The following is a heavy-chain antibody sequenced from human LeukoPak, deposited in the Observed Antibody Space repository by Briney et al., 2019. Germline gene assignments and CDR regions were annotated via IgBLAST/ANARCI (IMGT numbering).Heavy chain of an antibody. CDR1: GFTVSSNY. CDR3: ARGVGSGSRLRAGDY. D-gene: IGHD1-26*01. J-gene: IGHJ4*02. Sequence: GGSLRLSCAASGFTVSSNYMSWVSQAPGKGLEWVSVIYSGGSTYYADSVKGRFTISRDNSKNTLYLQMSSLRAEDTAVYYCARGVGSGSRLRAGDYWGQGTLVTVSS. V-gene: IGHV3-53*01. CDR2: IYSGGST.